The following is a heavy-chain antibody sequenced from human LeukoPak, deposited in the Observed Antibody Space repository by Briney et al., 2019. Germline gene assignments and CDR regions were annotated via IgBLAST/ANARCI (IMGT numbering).Heavy chain of an antibody. V-gene: IGHV4-4*07. CDR2: IYTSGST. CDR1: AGSISSYY. CDR3: AREGVTIDY. J-gene: IGHJ4*02. Sequence: SETLSLTCTVSAGSISSYYWSWIRQPAAKGLEWIGRIYTSGSTNYNPSLKSRVTISVDKSKNKFSLNRRSVTAPDTAVYYCAREGVTIDYWGQGTLVTVSS. D-gene: IGHD5-18*01.